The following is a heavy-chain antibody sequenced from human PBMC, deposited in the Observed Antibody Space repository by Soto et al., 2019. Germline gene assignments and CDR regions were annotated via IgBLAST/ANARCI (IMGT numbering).Heavy chain of an antibody. CDR2: INHSGST. D-gene: IGHD6-19*01. Sequence: SETLSLTCAVYGGSFSGYYWSWIRQPPGKGLEWIGEINHSGSTNYNPSLKSRVTISVDTSKNQFSLKLSSVTAADTAVYYCARGPIGMAVAGQLDYWGQGTLVTVSS. V-gene: IGHV4-34*01. J-gene: IGHJ4*02. CDR1: GGSFSGYY. CDR3: ARGPIGMAVAGQLDY.